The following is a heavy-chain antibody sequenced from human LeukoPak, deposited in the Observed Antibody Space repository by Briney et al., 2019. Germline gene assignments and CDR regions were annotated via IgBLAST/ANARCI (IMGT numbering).Heavy chain of an antibody. CDR2: IYTGGST. CDR3: ARDLRGFIDY. J-gene: IGHJ4*02. D-gene: IGHD5-12*01. Sequence: GGSLRLSCAASGFTVSSSYMTWVRQAPGKGLEWVSVIYTGGSTYYADSVKGRFTISRDNSKDTLYLQMNSLRAEDTAVYYCARDLRGFIDYWGQGTLVTVSS. CDR1: GFTVSSSY. V-gene: IGHV3-53*01.